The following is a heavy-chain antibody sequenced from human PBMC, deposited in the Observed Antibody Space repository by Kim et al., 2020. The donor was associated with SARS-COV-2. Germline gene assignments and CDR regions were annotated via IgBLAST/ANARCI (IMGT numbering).Heavy chain of an antibody. V-gene: IGHV3-21*01. CDR2: ISSSSSYI. CDR3: ARGGAYTAKLDY. CDR1: GFTFSSYS. D-gene: IGHD5-18*01. J-gene: IGHJ4*02. Sequence: GGSLRLSCAASGFTFSSYSMNWVRQAPGKGLEWVSSISSSSSYIYYADSVKGRFTISRDNAKNSLYLQMNSLRAEDTAVYYCARGGAYTAKLDYWGQGTLVTVSS.